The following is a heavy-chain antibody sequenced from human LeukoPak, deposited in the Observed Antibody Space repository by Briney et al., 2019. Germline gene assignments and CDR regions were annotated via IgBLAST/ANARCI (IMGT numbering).Heavy chain of an antibody. CDR2: ISETSSHT. Sequence: GALRLSCAASGFTFSSNAMTWVRQAPGQGLEWVSSISETSSHTFCAGSVKGRFTISRDNTKNTLFLQMNSLRVEDTAMYYCAKDFSSSWQFDPWGQGTLVTVSS. V-gene: IGHV3-23*01. J-gene: IGHJ5*02. CDR1: GFTFSSNA. CDR3: AKDFSSSWQFDP. D-gene: IGHD6-13*01.